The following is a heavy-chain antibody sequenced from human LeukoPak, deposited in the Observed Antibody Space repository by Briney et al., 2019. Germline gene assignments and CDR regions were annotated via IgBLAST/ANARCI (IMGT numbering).Heavy chain of an antibody. V-gene: IGHV4-59*08. D-gene: IGHD1-26*01. CDR3: ARHEIERGSLLYNWFDP. J-gene: IGHJ5*02. CDR1: GGSISSYY. CDR2: ISYSGAT. Sequence: SETRSPNCTFSGGSISSYYWRVGRPPPGKGVGGVWYISYSGATNYNPSLKSRVTISVDTSKNQFSLKLSPVTAADTAVYYCARHEIERGSLLYNWFDPWGQGTLVTVSS.